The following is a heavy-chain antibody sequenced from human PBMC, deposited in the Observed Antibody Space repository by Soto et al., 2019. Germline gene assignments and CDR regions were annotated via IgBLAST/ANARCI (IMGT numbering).Heavy chain of an antibody. CDR2: FYDRGST. CDR3: ATRMTDTRVYYYYYMDV. CDR1: SGSLSSSNW. V-gene: IGHV4-4*02. Sequence: QMQLQESGPGLVKPSGTLSLTCAVSSGSLSSSNWWSWHRQSPGKGLEWIGEFYDRGSTNYSPSLKSRVTISVDKPKNQVSLKLISVTAADTAIYYCATRMTDTRVYYYYYMDVWGKGTAVTVSS. J-gene: IGHJ6*03. D-gene: IGHD1-1*01.